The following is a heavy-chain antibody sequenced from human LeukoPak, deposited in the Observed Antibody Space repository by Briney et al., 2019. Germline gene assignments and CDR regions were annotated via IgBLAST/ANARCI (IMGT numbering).Heavy chain of an antibody. CDR2: FDPEDGET. CDR3: ATAPPYQLLSYYFDY. V-gene: IGHV1-24*01. Sequence: ASVKVSCKVSGYTLTELSMHWVRQAPGKGLEWMGGFDPEDGETIYAQKFQGRVTMTEDTSTDTAYIELSSLRSEDTAVYYCATAPPYQLLSYYFDYWGQGTLVTVSS. CDR1: GYTLTELS. J-gene: IGHJ4*02. D-gene: IGHD2-2*01.